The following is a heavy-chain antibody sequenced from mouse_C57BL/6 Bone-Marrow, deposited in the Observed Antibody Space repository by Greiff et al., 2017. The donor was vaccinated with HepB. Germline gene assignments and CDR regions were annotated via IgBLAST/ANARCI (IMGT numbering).Heavy chain of an antibody. CDR3: TRANYGNSFAY. Sequence: EVQRVESGEGLVKPGGSLKLSCAASGFTFSSYAMSWVRQTPEKRLEWVAYISSGGDYIYYADTVKGRFTISRDNARNTLYLQMSSLKSEDTAMYYCTRANYGNSFAYWGQGTLVTVSA. D-gene: IGHD2-1*01. CDR2: ISSGGDYI. V-gene: IGHV5-9-1*02. J-gene: IGHJ3*01. CDR1: GFTFSSYA.